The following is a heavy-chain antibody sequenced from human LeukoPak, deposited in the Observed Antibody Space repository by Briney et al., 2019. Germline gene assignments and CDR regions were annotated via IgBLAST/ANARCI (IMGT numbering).Heavy chain of an antibody. V-gene: IGHV3-23*01. CDR1: GFTFSSYW. CDR3: AKETSSRNFVTIDC. D-gene: IGHD1-7*01. J-gene: IGHJ4*02. CDR2: ITGDGGGT. Sequence: GGSLRLSCAASGFTFSSYWMNWARQAPGKGLEWVSAITGDGGGTNHADSVKGRFTISRDNSKNTLYLQMNSLRVEDTAIYYCAKETSSRNFVTIDCWGQGALVTVSS.